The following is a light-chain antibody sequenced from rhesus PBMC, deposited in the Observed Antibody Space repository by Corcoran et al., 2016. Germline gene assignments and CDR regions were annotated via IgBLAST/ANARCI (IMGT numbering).Light chain of an antibody. CDR3: QQYYSWSRT. CDR1: QSVSTS. Sequence: EIVMTQSPATLSLSPGERATLSCRASQSVSTSVAWFQQKPEQAPRLLMFDSSNRALAIPDRFSGSGVGTDFTLIISSLEAEDVGVYYCQQYYSWSRTFGQGTKVEI. V-gene: IGKV3S9*01. J-gene: IGKJ1*01. CDR2: DSS.